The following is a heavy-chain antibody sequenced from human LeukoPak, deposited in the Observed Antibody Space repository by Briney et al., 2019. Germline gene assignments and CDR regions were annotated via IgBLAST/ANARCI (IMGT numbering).Heavy chain of an antibody. CDR3: ARYCSSTSCLAYYYYYYGMDV. CDR1: GYTFTSYG. D-gene: IGHD2-2*01. CDR2: ISAYNGNT. Sequence: ASAKVSCKASGYTFTSYGISWVRQAPGQGLEWMGWISAYNGNTNYAQKLQGRVTMTTDTSTSTAYMELRSLRSDDTAVYYCARYCSSTSCLAYYYYYYGMDVWGQGTTVTVSS. V-gene: IGHV1-18*01. J-gene: IGHJ6*02.